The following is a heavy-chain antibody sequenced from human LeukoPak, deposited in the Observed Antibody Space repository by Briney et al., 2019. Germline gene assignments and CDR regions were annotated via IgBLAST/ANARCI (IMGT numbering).Heavy chain of an antibody. CDR1: GFNFSDSR. V-gene: IGHV3-7*04. J-gene: IGHJ1*01. Sequence: PGGSLRLSCATSGFNFSDSRMTWVRQAPGKGLQWVANINRDGTEKHFLDSVKGRFTISRDNSKNTLYLQMNSLRAEDTAVYYCASDSYSPEYFQHWGQGTLVTVSS. CDR3: ASDSYSPEYFQH. D-gene: IGHD2-15*01. CDR2: INRDGTEK.